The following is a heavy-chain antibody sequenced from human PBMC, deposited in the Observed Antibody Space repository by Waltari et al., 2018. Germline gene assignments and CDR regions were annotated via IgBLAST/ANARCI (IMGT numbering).Heavy chain of an antibody. V-gene: IGHV3-48*04. Sequence: VQVGESGGGVVTHGGSLGISCAAPGFPFSTHGMNWVRQAPGKGLEWVSHISGGGSPIYYADSVKGRFTISRDNAKNSLYLQMNSLRVEDTAVYYCVPMGASRLTLTGWGQGTLVTVSS. CDR2: ISGGGSPI. CDR1: GFPFSTHG. D-gene: IGHD3-9*01. J-gene: IGHJ4*02. CDR3: VPMGASRLTLTG.